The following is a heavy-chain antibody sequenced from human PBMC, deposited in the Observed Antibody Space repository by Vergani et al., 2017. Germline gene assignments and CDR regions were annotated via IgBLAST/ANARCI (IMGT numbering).Heavy chain of an antibody. CDR3: ARGLSGSYSP. J-gene: IGHJ5*02. CDR2: INHSGST. Sequence: QVQLQQWGAGLLKPSETLSLTCAVYGGSFSGYYWSWIRQPPGKGLEWIGEINHSGSTNYNPSLKSRVSISVDTSKNQFSLKLSSVTAAETAVYYCARGLSGSYSPWGQGTLVTVSS. D-gene: IGHD1-26*01. V-gene: IGHV4-34*01. CDR1: GGSFSGYY.